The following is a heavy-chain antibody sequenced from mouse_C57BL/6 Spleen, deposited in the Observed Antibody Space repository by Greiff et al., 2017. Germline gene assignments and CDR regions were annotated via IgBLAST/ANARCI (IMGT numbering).Heavy chain of an antibody. CDR3: ARLRSTQYYFDY. V-gene: IGHV14-2*01. Sequence: VQLQQSGAELVKPGASVKLSCTASGFNIKDYYMHWVKQRTEQGLEWIGRIDPEDGETKYAPKFQGKATITADTSSNQAYLQLSSLTSEDTAVYYCARLRSTQYYFDYWGQGTTLTVSS. D-gene: IGHD1-1*01. J-gene: IGHJ2*01. CDR1: GFNIKDYY. CDR2: IDPEDGET.